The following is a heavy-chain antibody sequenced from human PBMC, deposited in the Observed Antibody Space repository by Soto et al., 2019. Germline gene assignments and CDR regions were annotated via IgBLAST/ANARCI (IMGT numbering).Heavy chain of an antibody. Sequence: QVPLVESGGGVVQPGRSLRLSCAASGFTFSNYGMQWVRQAPGKGLEWVAVISYDGSNKYYADTVKGRFSISRDNSKNTLYLQMNSLRAEGAAVYYCAKGDWFDHWGQGTLVTVSS. CDR1: GFTFSNYG. J-gene: IGHJ5*02. CDR2: ISYDGSNK. V-gene: IGHV3-30*18. CDR3: AKGDWFDH.